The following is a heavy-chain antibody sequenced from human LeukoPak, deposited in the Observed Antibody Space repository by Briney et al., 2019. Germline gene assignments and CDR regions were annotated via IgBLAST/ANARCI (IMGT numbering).Heavy chain of an antibody. J-gene: IGHJ4*02. CDR1: GGSISSSSYY. CDR3: ARQVGWLRDGDFDY. Sequence: SETLSLTCTVSGGSISSSSYYWGWIRQPPRKGLEWIGSIYYSGSTYYNPSLKSRVTISVDTSKNQFSLKLSSVTAADTAVYYCARQVGWLRDGDFDYWGQGTLVTVSS. D-gene: IGHD5-12*01. CDR2: IYYSGST. V-gene: IGHV4-39*01.